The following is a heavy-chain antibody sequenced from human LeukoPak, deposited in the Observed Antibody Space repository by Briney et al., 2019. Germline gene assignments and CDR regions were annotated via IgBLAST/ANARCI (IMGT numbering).Heavy chain of an antibody. D-gene: IGHD6-19*01. CDR2: SVDTSR. J-gene: IGHJ5*02. Sequence: SETLSLTCIVSGGSISCHSWRSRVTISVDTSRNLNSSLKSRVTTSLDTSRSQFSLRLSSVTAADTAVYYCARHSSIAAVAFFDPWGQGTLVTVSS. V-gene: IGHV4-59*08. CDR1: GGSISCHS. CDR3: ARHSSIAAVAFFDP.